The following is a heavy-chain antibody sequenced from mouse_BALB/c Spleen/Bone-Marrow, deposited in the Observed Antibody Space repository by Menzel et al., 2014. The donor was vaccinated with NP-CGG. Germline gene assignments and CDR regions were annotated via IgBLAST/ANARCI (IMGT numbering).Heavy chain of an antibody. CDR2: IHYNGNT. V-gene: IGHV3-1*02. Sequence: EVKLEESGPDLVKPSQSLSLTCTVTGYSITSGYSWHWIRQFPGNKLEWLGYIHYNGNTDYNPSLSSRISITRDTSKNQFCLQLNSVTTEDTATYYCARFYGSYSYWGQGTTLTVSS. CDR1: GYSITSGYS. J-gene: IGHJ2*01. CDR3: ARFYGSYSY. D-gene: IGHD1-1*02.